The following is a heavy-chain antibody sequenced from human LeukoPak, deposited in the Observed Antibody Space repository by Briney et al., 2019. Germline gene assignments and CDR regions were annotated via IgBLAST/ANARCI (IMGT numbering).Heavy chain of an antibody. Sequence: GGSLRLSCAASGFTFSLYWMNWVHRAPGKGLEWVANIKQDGSEKNYVDSVKGRFTISRDTSKNTLYLQMNSLRAEDTALYFCAKKAQYDGHYPLDYWGQGTLVTVSA. CDR2: IKQDGSEK. CDR1: GFTFSLYW. V-gene: IGHV3-7*03. D-gene: IGHD4/OR15-4a*01. J-gene: IGHJ4*02. CDR3: AKKAQYDGHYPLDY.